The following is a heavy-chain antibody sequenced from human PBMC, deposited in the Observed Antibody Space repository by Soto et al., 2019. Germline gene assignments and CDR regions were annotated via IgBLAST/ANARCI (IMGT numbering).Heavy chain of an antibody. V-gene: IGHV4-31*03. CDR3: ARASGSSYSYFDY. D-gene: IGHD3-10*01. J-gene: IGHJ4*02. CDR1: GDSISSGGYY. Sequence: SETLSLTCTVSGDSISSGGYYWNWIRQHPGKGLEWIGNIYYSGSTYYNPSLKSRVTISVDTSKNQFSLKLTSVTAADTAVYYCARASGSSYSYFDYWGQGTLVTVSS. CDR2: IYYSGST.